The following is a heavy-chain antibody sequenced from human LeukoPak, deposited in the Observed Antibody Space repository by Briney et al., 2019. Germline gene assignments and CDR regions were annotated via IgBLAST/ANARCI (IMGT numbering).Heavy chain of an antibody. CDR3: ARESIVVVPAAMDRGGDYYYYYYGMDV. V-gene: IGHV3-7*01. Sequence: PGGSLRLSCAASGFTFSSYWMSWVRQAPGKGLEWVANIKQDGSEKYYVDSVKGRFTISRDNAKNSLYLQMNSLRAEDTAVYYCARESIVVVPAAMDRGGDYYYYYYGMDVWGQGTTVTVSS. J-gene: IGHJ6*02. CDR2: IKQDGSEK. CDR1: GFTFSSYW. D-gene: IGHD2-2*01.